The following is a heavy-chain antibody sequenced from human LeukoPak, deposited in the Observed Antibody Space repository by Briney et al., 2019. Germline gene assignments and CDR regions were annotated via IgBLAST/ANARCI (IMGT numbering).Heavy chain of an antibody. Sequence: SETLSLTCTVSGGSVSSGSYYWSWIRQPPGTGLEGIGYIYYSGSTNYNPSLKSRVTISVDTSKNQFSPKLSSVTAADTAVYYCARDQQWLGYYYGMDVWGQGTTVTVSS. CDR2: IYYSGST. J-gene: IGHJ6*02. CDR3: ARDQQWLGYYYGMDV. V-gene: IGHV4-61*01. CDR1: GGSVSSGSYY. D-gene: IGHD6-19*01.